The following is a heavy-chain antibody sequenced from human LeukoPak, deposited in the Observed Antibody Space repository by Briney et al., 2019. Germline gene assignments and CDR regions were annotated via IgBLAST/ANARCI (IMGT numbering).Heavy chain of an antibody. CDR1: GYTFTSYG. D-gene: IGHD5-18*01. Sequence: ASVKVSCTASGYTFTSYGISWVRQAPGQGLEWMGWISDYNGNKNYAQKLQGRVTMTTDTSTSTPYMELRSLRSDDTAMFYCARQVDTTMALPDYWGQGTLVTVSS. J-gene: IGHJ4*02. CDR3: ARQVDTTMALPDY. CDR2: ISDYNGNK. V-gene: IGHV1-18*01.